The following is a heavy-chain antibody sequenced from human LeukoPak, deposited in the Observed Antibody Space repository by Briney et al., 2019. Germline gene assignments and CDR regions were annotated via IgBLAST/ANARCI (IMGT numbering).Heavy chain of an antibody. Sequence: GGSLRLSCAASGFSFSDSYMSWIRQAPGKGLEWVSDISSSSIIIYYADSVRGRFTISRDNARNSLFLQMNSLRPDDTAVYYCARENYYDSGALESWGQGTPVTVSS. CDR1: GFSFSDSY. D-gene: IGHD3-22*01. CDR2: ISSSSIII. CDR3: ARENYYDSGALES. V-gene: IGHV3-11*01. J-gene: IGHJ4*02.